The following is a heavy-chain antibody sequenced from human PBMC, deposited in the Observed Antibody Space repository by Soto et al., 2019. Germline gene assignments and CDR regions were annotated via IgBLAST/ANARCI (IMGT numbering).Heavy chain of an antibody. CDR1: GGSISSSPYS. CDR2: ILQSGSA. CDR3: ARTGSRYGANAFDL. V-gene: IGHV4-30-2*01. J-gene: IGHJ3*01. D-gene: IGHD5-18*01. Sequence: QLHLQESGSGLVKPSQTLSLTCAVSGGSISSSPYSWSWIRQPPGQGLEWIGYILQSGSAYYNPSLKSLATISVDTSKNQFSLNLSSMTAGDTAVYYCARTGSRYGANAFDLWGQGTIVTVS.